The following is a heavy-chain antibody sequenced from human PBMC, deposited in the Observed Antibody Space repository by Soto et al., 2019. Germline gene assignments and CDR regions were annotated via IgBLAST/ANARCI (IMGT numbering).Heavy chain of an antibody. D-gene: IGHD3-16*01. J-gene: IGHJ4*02. V-gene: IGHV3-7*04. CDR1: GFTLSGYW. CDR3: AGGGGNFDQ. CDR2: IKQDGSDQ. Sequence: EVQLVESGGGLVQPGGSLRLTCAASGFTLSGYWMSWVRQAPGRGLEWVANIKQDGSDQRYVDSVKGRFTISRDNAKNSLYLQMNSLGGEETAVYFCAGGGGNFDQWGQGTLVTVSS.